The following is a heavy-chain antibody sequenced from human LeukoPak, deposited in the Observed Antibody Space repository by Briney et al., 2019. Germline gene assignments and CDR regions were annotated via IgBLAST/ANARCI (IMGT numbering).Heavy chain of an antibody. Sequence: PSETLSLTCTVSGGSMNDYYWSWIRQPAGKGLEWIGHIYSNGSTNYIPSLRSRVTMSVDTSKKQFSLRLSPVTAADTAVYYCARERSHDFWSGYRPYNWFDPWGQGTLVTVSS. CDR2: IYSNGST. J-gene: IGHJ5*02. V-gene: IGHV4-4*07. CDR3: ARERSHDFWSGYRPYNWFDP. D-gene: IGHD3-3*01. CDR1: GGSMNDYY.